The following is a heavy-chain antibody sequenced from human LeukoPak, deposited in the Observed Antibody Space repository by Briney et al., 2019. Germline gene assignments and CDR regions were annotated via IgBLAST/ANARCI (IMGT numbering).Heavy chain of an antibody. CDR1: GFNFASRW. CDR3: ARHFDGKGSFDF. D-gene: IGHD4-23*01. Sequence: GGSLRLSCAASGFNFASRWMHWVRQVPGKGLVWVSRISSDGSDTTYADSVKGRFTISRDNVKKIVYLQMRSLRVEDTAVYYCARHFDGKGSFDFWGQGTPVTVSS. V-gene: IGHV3-74*01. J-gene: IGHJ5*01. CDR2: ISSDGSDT.